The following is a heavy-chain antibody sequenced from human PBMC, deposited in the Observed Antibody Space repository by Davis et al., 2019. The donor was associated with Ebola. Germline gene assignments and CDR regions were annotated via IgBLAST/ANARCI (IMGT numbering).Heavy chain of an antibody. CDR1: GYTFTSYD. CDR2: MNPNSGNT. Sequence: ASVKVSCKASGYTFTSYDINWVRQATGQGLEWMGWMNPNSGNTGYAQKFQGRVTMTRNTSISTAYMELSSLRSEDTAVYYCARSLPYYDILTGWGRGFYYYYGMDVWGKGTTVTVSS. D-gene: IGHD3-9*01. J-gene: IGHJ6*04. CDR3: ARSLPYYDILTGWGRGFYYYYGMDV. V-gene: IGHV1-8*01.